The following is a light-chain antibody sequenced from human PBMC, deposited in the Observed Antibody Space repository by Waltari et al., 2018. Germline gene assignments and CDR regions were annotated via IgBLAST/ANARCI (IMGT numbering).Light chain of an antibody. CDR2: GNS. V-gene: IGLV1-40*01. CDR1: SSNIGAGYD. CDR3: QSYDSSLSGSVV. J-gene: IGLJ2*01. Sequence: QSVLTQPPSVSGAPGQRVTISCTGSSSNIGAGYDVHGYQQLPGTAPKLLIYGNSNRPSAVPDRFSGSKSGTSASLAITGLQAEDEADYYCQSYDSSLSGSVVFGGGTKLTVL.